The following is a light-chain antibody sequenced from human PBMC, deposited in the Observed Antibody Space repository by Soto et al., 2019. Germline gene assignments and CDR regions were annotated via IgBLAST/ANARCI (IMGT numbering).Light chain of an antibody. J-gene: IGLJ2*01. CDR1: SSDVGGYDY. Sequence: QSALTQPASVSGSPGQSITISCTGTSSDVGGYDYVSWYQQQPGKAPKLMIYEVSKRPSGVPDRFSGSKSGNTASLTVSGLQAEDEADYYCSSYAGSNNLVFGGGTKVTVL. CDR2: EVS. CDR3: SSYAGSNNLV. V-gene: IGLV2-8*01.